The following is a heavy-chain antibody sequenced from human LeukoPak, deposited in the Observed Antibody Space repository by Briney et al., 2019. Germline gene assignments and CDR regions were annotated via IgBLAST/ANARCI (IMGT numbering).Heavy chain of an antibody. D-gene: IGHD1-26*01. V-gene: IGHV3-30*18. CDR3: AKPTVGATTYYFDY. J-gene: IGHJ4*02. CDR1: GFTFSSYG. CDR2: ISYDGSNK. Sequence: GGSLRLSCAASGFTFSSYGMHWVRQAPGKGLEWVAVISYDGSNKYYADSVKGRFTISRDNSKNTLYLQMNSLRAEDTAVYYCAKPTVGATTYYFDYGGQGTLVTVSS.